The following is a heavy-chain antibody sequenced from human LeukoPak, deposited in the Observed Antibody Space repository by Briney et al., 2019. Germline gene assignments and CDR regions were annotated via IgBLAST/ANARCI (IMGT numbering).Heavy chain of an antibody. CDR1: GGSISSYY. CDR2: FYHSGST. D-gene: IGHD4-17*01. V-gene: IGHV4-59*01. Sequence: SETLSLPCTVSGGSISSYYWSWIRQPPGKGLEWIGYFYHSGSTNSNPSLKSRVTISADTSQNRFSLKLTSVTAADTAVYYCARGRDYFSVDYWGQGTLVTVSS. J-gene: IGHJ4*02. CDR3: ARGRDYFSVDY.